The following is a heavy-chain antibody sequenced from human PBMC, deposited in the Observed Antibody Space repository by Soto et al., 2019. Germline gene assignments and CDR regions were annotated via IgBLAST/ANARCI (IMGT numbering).Heavy chain of an antibody. CDR1: GYSFTSYW. J-gene: IGHJ6*02. CDR2: IYPGDSDT. Sequence: LGESLKISCKGSGYSFTSYWIGWVRQMPGKGLEWMGIIYPGDSDTRYSPSFQGQVTISADKSISTAYLQWSSLKASDTAMYYCASNVPPTVTTPGMQTNYGMDVWGQGTTVTVSS. V-gene: IGHV5-51*01. CDR3: ASNVPPTVTTPGMQTNYGMDV. D-gene: IGHD4-17*01.